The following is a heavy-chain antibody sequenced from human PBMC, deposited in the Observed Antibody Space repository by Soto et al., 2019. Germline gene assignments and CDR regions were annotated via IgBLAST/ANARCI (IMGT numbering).Heavy chain of an antibody. V-gene: IGHV1-69*06. Sequence: QVELVQSGAEVKKPGSSVKVSCQASEDTFRNYAISWVRQAPGQGLEWMGGIIPIFGTANYAQKLQGRVTITADTYANTVYFELSSLRSEDTAVSYCASTKYDSSAYYYWYLGLWGRGTLVTVSS. CDR2: IIPIFGTA. CDR3: ASTKYDSSAYYYWYLGL. CDR1: EDTFRNYA. J-gene: IGHJ2*01. D-gene: IGHD3-22*01.